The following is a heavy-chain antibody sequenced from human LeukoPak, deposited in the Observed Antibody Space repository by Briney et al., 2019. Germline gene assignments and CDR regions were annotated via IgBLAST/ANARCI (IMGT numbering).Heavy chain of an antibody. CDR3: ARDGYCSSTSCYTGVYYYYGMDV. J-gene: IGHJ6*02. CDR1: GGTFSSYA. D-gene: IGHD2-2*02. Sequence: ASVKVSCKASGGTFSSYAISWVRQAPGQGLEWMGGIIPIFGIANYAQKFQGRVTITADESTSTAYMELSSLRSEDTAVYYCARDGYCSSTSCYTGVYYYYGMDVWGQGTTVTVSS. CDR2: IIPIFGIA. V-gene: IGHV1-69*13.